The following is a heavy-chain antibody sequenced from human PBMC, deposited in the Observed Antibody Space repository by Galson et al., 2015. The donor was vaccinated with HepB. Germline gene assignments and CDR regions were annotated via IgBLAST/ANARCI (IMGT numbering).Heavy chain of an antibody. CDR1: GDSFSIYA. CDR2: ISPILGIP. V-gene: IGHV1-69*10. CDR3: ARADDFWSGYRDAGTSRWFDS. Sequence: SVKVSCKASGDSFSIYAMSWVRQAPGQGLEWMGGISPILGIPNYAQKFQDRVTITADKSTGTAFMELSSLRSEDTAVYYCARADDFWSGYRDAGTSRWFDSRGQGTLVIVSS. D-gene: IGHD3-3*01. J-gene: IGHJ5*01.